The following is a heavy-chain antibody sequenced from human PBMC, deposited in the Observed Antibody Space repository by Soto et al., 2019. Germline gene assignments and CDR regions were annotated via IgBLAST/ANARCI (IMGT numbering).Heavy chain of an antibody. Sequence: GGALKISCKGSGYSFTSYWIGWGRQMPGKGLVGMGIIYPGGSDTRYSPSFQGQGTISADKSTSTAHLQWSSLKASDTAIYYCPRLLYDGPYYYYYYGMDVWGQGTTVTVSS. CDR2: IYPGGSDT. V-gene: IGHV5-51*01. CDR1: GYSFTSYW. CDR3: PRLLYDGPYYYYYYGMDV. J-gene: IGHJ6*02. D-gene: IGHD2-8*01.